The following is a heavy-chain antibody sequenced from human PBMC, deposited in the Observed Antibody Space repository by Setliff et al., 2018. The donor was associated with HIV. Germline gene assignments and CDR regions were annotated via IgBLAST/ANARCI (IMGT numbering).Heavy chain of an antibody. D-gene: IGHD1-26*01. CDR1: GYSISSGYY. J-gene: IGHJ4*02. CDR2: IFQSGTT. V-gene: IGHV4-38-2*01. CDR3: ASPTSDLYSGSPE. Sequence: SETLSLTCDVSGYSISSGYYWGWIRQPPGKGLEWIGSIFQSGTTYYNPSLKSRVTISVDTSKNQFSLKLSSVTAADTAVYYCASPTSDLYSGSPEWGQGTLVTVSS.